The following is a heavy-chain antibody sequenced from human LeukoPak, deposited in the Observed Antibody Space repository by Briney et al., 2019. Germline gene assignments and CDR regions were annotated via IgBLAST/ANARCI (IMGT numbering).Heavy chain of an antibody. D-gene: IGHD3-16*02. Sequence: SETLSLTCTVSGGSISSSSYYWGWIRQPPGKGLEWIGSIYYSGSTYYNPSLKSRVTISIDTSKNQFSLKLSSVTAADTAVYYCARGIVRPIIDYWGQGTLVTVSS. CDR3: ARGIVRPIIDY. J-gene: IGHJ4*02. CDR1: GGSISSSSYY. V-gene: IGHV4-39*07. CDR2: IYYSGST.